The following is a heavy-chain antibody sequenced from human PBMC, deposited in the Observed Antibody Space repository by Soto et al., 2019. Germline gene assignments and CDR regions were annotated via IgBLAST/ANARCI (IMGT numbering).Heavy chain of an antibody. D-gene: IGHD1-1*01. CDR2: IYYDGNT. CDR3: ASTSGGYFDY. Sequence: SETLSLTCTVSGDSITSSRHYWGWIRQPPGKGLECIANIYYDGNTYYNPSLKSRVAISLDTSKNQFSLRLNSVTAADTAVYYCASTSGGYFDYWGQGTLVTVS. V-gene: IGHV4-39*01. J-gene: IGHJ4*02. CDR1: GDSITSSRHY.